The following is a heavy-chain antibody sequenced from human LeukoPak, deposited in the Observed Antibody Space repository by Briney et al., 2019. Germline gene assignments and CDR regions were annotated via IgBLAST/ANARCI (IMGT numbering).Heavy chain of an antibody. J-gene: IGHJ6*03. D-gene: IGHD5-12*01. CDR3: ARVGYSGYDLDYYYYMDV. CDR1: GNTFTNYD. Sequence: ASVKVSCKASGNTFTNYDVNWVRQATGQGLEWMGWMNPNSGNTGYAQKFQGRVTITRNTSINTAYMELSSLRSEDTDVYYCARVGYSGYDLDYYYYMDVWGKGTTVTVSS. V-gene: IGHV1-8*03. CDR2: MNPNSGNT.